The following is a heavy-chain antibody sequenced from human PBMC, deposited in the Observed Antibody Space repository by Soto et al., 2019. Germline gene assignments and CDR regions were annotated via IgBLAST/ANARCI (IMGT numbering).Heavy chain of an antibody. CDR2: IIPILGIA. J-gene: IGHJ3*02. D-gene: IGHD2-2*01. CDR1: GGTFSSYT. Sequence: ASVKVSCKASGGTFSSYTISWVRQAPGQGLEWMGRIIPILGIANYAQKFQGRVTITADKSTSTAYIELSSLRSEEMAVSYCARGGSYFKSRSAGCYDAFDIWGQGTMVTVS. CDR3: ARGGSYFKSRSAGCYDAFDI. V-gene: IGHV1-69*02.